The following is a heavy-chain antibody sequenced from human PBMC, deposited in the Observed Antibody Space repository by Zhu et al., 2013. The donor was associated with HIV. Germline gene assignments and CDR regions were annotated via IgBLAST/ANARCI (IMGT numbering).Heavy chain of an antibody. CDR3: AREDAHLYCSGGSCYSRSWYFDL. J-gene: IGHJ2*01. D-gene: IGHD2-15*01. CDR2: ISAYNGNT. CDR1: GYTFTSYG. V-gene: IGHV1-18*04. Sequence: QVQLVQSGAEVKKPGASVKVSCKASGYTFTSYGISWVRQAPGQGLEWMGWISAYNGNTNYAQKLQGRVTMTTDTSTSTAYMELRSLRSDDTAVYYCAREDAHLYCSGGSCYSRSWYFDLWGRWHPGHCLL.